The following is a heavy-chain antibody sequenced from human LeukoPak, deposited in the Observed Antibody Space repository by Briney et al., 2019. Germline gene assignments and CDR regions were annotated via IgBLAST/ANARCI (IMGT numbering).Heavy chain of an antibody. CDR3: ASSEDIVATISALGY. D-gene: IGHD5-12*01. V-gene: IGHV3-21*01. Sequence: GGSLRLSCAASGFTFSSYSMNWVRQAPGKGLEWVSSISNSSSYIYYADSVKGRFTISRDNAKNSLYLQMNSLRAEDTAVYYCASSEDIVATISALGYWGQGTLVTVSS. CDR2: ISNSSSYI. CDR1: GFTFSSYS. J-gene: IGHJ4*02.